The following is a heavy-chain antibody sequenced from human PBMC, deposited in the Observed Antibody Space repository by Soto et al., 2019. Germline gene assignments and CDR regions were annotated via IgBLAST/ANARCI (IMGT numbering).Heavy chain of an antibody. CDR1: GYIFNKYG. J-gene: IGHJ3*01. D-gene: IGHD2-21*01. V-gene: IGHV1-18*01. Sequence: ASVKVSCKASGYIFNKYGFNWVRQAPGQGLEWMGRISAFNGYTNFAQKFQGRVTLTTDTSTNTAYMELSSLRSDDTAIYYCARGRRVVIPPGTPDAFDVWGQGTRVPVS. CDR2: ISAFNGYT. CDR3: ARGRRVVIPPGTPDAFDV.